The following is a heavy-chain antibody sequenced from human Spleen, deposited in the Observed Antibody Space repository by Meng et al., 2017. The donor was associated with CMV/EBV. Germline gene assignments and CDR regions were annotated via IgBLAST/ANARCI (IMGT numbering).Heavy chain of an antibody. V-gene: IGHV3-21*01. J-gene: IGHJ4*02. Sequence: GGSLRLSCAASGFNFSSYNMNWVRQAPGKGLEWVSSISSSSSYIYYADSVKGRFTISRDNAKNSLYLLMNSLRAEDTAVYYCARGSGGTLDSWGQGTLVTVSS. CDR3: ARGSGGTLDS. D-gene: IGHD2-15*01. CDR1: GFNFSSYN. CDR2: ISSSSSYI.